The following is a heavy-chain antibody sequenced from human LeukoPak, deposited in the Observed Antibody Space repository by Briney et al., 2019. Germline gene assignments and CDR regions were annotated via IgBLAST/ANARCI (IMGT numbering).Heavy chain of an antibody. CDR2: ISAYNANT. CDR1: GYTFTNYG. CDR3: ARVVVGATLFDY. J-gene: IGHJ4*02. D-gene: IGHD1-26*01. Sequence: GASVKVSCKASGYTFTNYGISWVRQSPGQGLEWMGWISAYNANTNYAQKLQGRVTMTSDTSTSTAYMELRSLRSDDTAVYYCARVVVGATLFDYWGQGTLVTVSS. V-gene: IGHV1-18*01.